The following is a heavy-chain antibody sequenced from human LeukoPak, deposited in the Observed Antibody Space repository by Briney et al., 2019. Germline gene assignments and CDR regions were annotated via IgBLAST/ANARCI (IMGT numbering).Heavy chain of an antibody. Sequence: ASVKVSCKASGYIFTAYYMHWVRQAPGQGLEWMGWINPNSGGTNYAQKFQGRVTMTRDTSISTAYMELSRLRSDDTAVYYCARDTSDGSGSYWFDPWGQGTLVTVSS. D-gene: IGHD3-10*01. CDR1: GYIFTAYY. CDR3: ARDTSDGSGSYWFDP. J-gene: IGHJ5*02. V-gene: IGHV1-2*02. CDR2: INPNSGGT.